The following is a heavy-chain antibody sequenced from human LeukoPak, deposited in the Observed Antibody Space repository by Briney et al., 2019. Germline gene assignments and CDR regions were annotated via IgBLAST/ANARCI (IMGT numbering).Heavy chain of an antibody. V-gene: IGHV3-7*03. CDR1: GFTFSSYW. CDR2: INHNGNVN. D-gene: IGHD3-16*01. J-gene: IGHJ6*02. Sequence: PGVSLRLSYAASGFTFSSYWMNWARQAPGKGLEWVASINHNGNVNYYVDSVKGRFTISRDNAKNPLYLQMSNLRAEDTAVYFCARGGGLDVWGQGATVTVSS. CDR3: ARGGGLDV.